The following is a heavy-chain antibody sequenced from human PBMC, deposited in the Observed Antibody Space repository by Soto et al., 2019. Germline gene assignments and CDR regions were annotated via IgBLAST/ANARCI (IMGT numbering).Heavy chain of an antibody. Sequence: SETLSLTCVVSGDSISSNYWWGWVRQSPGKGLEWIGSIYYSGSTYYNPSLKSRVTISVDTSKDQFSLKLSSVTAADTAVYYCARAPQWFGESAPEDYGMDVWGQGTTVTVSS. CDR1: GDSISSNYW. CDR3: ARAPQWFGESAPEDYGMDV. D-gene: IGHD3-10*01. CDR2: IYYSGST. J-gene: IGHJ6*02. V-gene: IGHV4-39*01.